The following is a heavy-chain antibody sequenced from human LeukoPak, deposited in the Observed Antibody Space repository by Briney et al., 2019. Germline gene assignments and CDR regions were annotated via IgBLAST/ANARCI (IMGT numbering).Heavy chain of an antibody. D-gene: IGHD3-10*01. Sequence: GGSLRLSCAASGFTFSSYSMNWVRQAPGKGLEWVSFIYSDNTHYSDSVKGRFTISRDNSKNTLYLQMNSLRAEDTAVYYCAKDPLPVIATSYFDSWGQGALVTVSS. CDR3: AKDPLPVIATSYFDS. CDR2: IYSDNT. CDR1: GFTFSSYS. V-gene: IGHV3-53*01. J-gene: IGHJ4*02.